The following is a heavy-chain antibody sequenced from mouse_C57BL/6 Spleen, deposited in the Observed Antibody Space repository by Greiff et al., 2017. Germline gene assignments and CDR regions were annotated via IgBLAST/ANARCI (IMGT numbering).Heavy chain of an antibody. V-gene: IGHV14-3*01. D-gene: IGHD1-1*01. CDR2: IDPANGNT. CDR1: GFNIKNTY. Sequence: VQLQQSVAELVRPGASVKLSCTASGFNIKNTYMHWVKQRPEQGLEWIGRIDPANGNTKYAPKFQGKATISADTSSNTAYLPLSSLTSEDTAIYYFYYYGSSYDYYSMDCLGRGTSVTVSS. CDR3: YYYGSSYDYYSMDC. J-gene: IGHJ4*01.